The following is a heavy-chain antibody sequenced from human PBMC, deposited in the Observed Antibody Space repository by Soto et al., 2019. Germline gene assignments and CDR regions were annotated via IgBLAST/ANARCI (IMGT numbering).Heavy chain of an antibody. CDR3: ARGRIAAAVDY. CDR2: INHSGST. Sequence: QVQLQQWGAGLLKPSETLSLTCAVYGGSFSGYYWSWIRQPPGKGLEWIGEINHSGSTNYNPSLKSRVTISVDTSKNQFSLKLSSVTAADTAVYYCARGRIAAAVDYWGQGTLVTVSS. CDR1: GGSFSGYY. J-gene: IGHJ4*02. D-gene: IGHD6-13*01. V-gene: IGHV4-34*01.